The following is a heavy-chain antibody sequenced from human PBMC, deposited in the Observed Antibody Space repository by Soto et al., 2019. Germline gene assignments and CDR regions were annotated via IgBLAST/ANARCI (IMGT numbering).Heavy chain of an antibody. J-gene: IGHJ1*01. CDR2: INWKSDGETT. D-gene: IGHD3-3*01. CDR3: TADHWS. CDR1: EYTFSDAW. Sequence: PVGSLRLSGVAFEYTFSDAWMSWVSQAPGKGPEWVARINWKSDGETTDYSAPGQGRFTIARYDSKNTLYMQMSRPKIADTAVYFCTADHWSWGQGTMVTVSS. V-gene: IGHV3-15*01.